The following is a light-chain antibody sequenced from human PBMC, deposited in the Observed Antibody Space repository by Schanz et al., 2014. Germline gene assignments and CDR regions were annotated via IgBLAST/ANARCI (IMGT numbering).Light chain of an antibody. CDR3: QSYDRSLSAWV. CDR1: SSNLGASYD. Sequence: QSVLTQPPSVSGAPGQRVTISCTGSSSNLGASYDVQWYQQLPGTAPKLLVYGNSNRPSGVPDRFSGSKSDTSASLAITGLQDADEDDYYYQSYDRSLSAWVFGGGTKLTVL. V-gene: IGLV1-40*01. CDR2: GNS. J-gene: IGLJ3*02.